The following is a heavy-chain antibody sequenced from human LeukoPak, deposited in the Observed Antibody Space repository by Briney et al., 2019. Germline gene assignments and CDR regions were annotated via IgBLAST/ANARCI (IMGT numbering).Heavy chain of an antibody. D-gene: IGHD3-22*01. CDR1: GFTVSSNY. V-gene: IGHV3-66*02. J-gene: IGHJ4*02. CDR3: ATRGSGYSKPADY. CDR2: IYSGGGT. Sequence: PGGSLRLSCAASGFTVSSNYMSWVRQAPGKGLEWLSVIYSGGGTYYADSVKGRFTISRDNSKNTLYLQMNSLRAEDTAVYYCATRGSGYSKPADYWGQGTLVTVSS.